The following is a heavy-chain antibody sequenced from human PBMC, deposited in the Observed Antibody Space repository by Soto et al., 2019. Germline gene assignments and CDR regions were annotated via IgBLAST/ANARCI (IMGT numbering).Heavy chain of an antibody. CDR3: AIDHLPYTVTTPGS. D-gene: IGHD4-17*01. Sequence: QVQVVESGGSVVQPGRSLRLSCAASGFMFSTYGMHWVRQAPGKGMEWVAVISYDGSNKYYADSVKGRFIIPRDNSKNTLYLQMNSLSAEDTAVFYCAIDHLPYTVTTPGSWGQGTLVPVSS. V-gene: IGHV3-30*03. J-gene: IGHJ5*02. CDR2: ISYDGSNK. CDR1: GFMFSTYG.